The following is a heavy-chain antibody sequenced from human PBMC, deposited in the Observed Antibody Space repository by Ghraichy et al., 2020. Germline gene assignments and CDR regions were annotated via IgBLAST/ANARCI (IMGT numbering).Heavy chain of an antibody. V-gene: IGHV3-23*01. CDR1: GFTFSSYA. CDR3: AKDEGFCSSTSCPSLSYMDV. CDR2: ISGSGGST. Sequence: GGSLILSCAASGFTFSSYAMSWVRQAPGKGLEWVSAISGSGGSTYYADSVKGRFTISRDNSKNTLYLQMNSLRAEDTAVYYCAKDEGFCSSTSCPSLSYMDVWGKGTTVTVSS. D-gene: IGHD2-2*01. J-gene: IGHJ6*03.